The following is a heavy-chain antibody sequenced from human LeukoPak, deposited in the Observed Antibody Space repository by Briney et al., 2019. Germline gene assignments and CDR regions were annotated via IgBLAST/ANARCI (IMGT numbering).Heavy chain of an antibody. CDR2: INPNSGGT. J-gene: IGHJ4*02. D-gene: IGHD3-16*01. CDR3: ARALPITFGGVAIYFDY. Sequence: ASVKVSCKASGYTFTGYYMHWVRQAPGQGLEWMGWINPNSGGTNYALKFQGWVTMTRDTSISTAYMELSRLRSDDTAVYYCARALPITFGGVAIYFDYWGQGTLVTVSS. V-gene: IGHV1-2*04. CDR1: GYTFTGYY.